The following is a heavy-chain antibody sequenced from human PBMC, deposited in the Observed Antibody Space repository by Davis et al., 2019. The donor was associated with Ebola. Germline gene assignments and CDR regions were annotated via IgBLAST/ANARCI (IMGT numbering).Heavy chain of an antibody. Sequence: HSQTLSLTCAISGDSVSRSGAAWIWIRQSPSRGLEWLGRTYYNSKWYKDYAVSLKSRITFNPDTSKNQLSLQLNSVTPEDAAVYYCVRGWGRSGLDVWGQGTTVTVSS. CDR2: TYYNSKWYK. V-gene: IGHV6-1*01. CDR3: VRGWGRSGLDV. CDR1: GDSVSRSGAA. D-gene: IGHD3-16*01. J-gene: IGHJ6*02.